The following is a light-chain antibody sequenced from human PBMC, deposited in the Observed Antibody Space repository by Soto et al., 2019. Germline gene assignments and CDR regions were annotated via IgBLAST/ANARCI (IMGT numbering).Light chain of an antibody. CDR3: QQYNNWPRT. J-gene: IGKJ1*01. CDR1: QSVSSK. Sequence: EIVMTQSPATLSVSPGDRATLSCWASQSVSSKLVWYQQKLGQAPRLLIYGASTRATGIPARFSVSGSGTEFTLTISSLQSEDFAIHYCQQYNNWPRTFGQGTKVEIK. V-gene: IGKV3-15*01. CDR2: GAS.